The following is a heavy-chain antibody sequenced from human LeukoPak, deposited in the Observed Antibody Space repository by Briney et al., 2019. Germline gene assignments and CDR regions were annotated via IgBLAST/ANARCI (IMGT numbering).Heavy chain of an antibody. D-gene: IGHD6-19*01. V-gene: IGHV4-38-2*02. Sequence: SETLSLTCTVSGNFISSGFYWVWLRQTPGKGLQWIGSLYSTGTTYYNPSLAGRVTVSTDSSKNQLSLKLRSVTAADTAAYYCAGQWAVANTRRFAIWGQGSRVTVSS. CDR1: GNFISSGFY. J-gene: IGHJ3*02. CDR2: LYSTGTT. CDR3: AGQWAVANTRRFAI.